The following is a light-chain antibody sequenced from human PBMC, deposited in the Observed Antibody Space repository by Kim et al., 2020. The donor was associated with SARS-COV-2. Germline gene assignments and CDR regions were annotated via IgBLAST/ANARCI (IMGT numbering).Light chain of an antibody. J-gene: IGLJ3*02. V-gene: IGLV3-21*04. CDR2: YDS. Sequence: APGKTARTTCGGNNIGSKSVHWYQQKPGQAPVLVIYYDSDRPSGIPERFSGSNSGNTATLTISRVEAGDEADYYCQVWDSSSDHWVFGGGTQLTVL. CDR1: NIGSKS. CDR3: QVWDSSSDHWV.